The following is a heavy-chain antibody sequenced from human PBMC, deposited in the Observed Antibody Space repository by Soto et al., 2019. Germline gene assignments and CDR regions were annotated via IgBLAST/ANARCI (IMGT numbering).Heavy chain of an antibody. Sequence: SLRLSCAASRFTFSSYAMSWVRQAPGKGLEWVSIIYAGGTTYYADSVKGRFTISRDNSENTLFLQMNSLRDEDTAVYYCARDLRRGGDWGQGTLVTVSS. D-gene: IGHD3-10*01. CDR3: ARDLRRGGD. CDR1: RFTFSSYA. J-gene: IGHJ4*02. CDR2: IYAGGTT. V-gene: IGHV3-53*01.